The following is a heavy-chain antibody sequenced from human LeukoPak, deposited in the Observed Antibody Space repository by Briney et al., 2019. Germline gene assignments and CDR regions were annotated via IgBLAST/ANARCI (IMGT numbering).Heavy chain of an antibody. CDR1: GFSVSSNY. D-gene: IGHD3-10*01. J-gene: IGHJ4*02. Sequence: GGSLRLSCEASGFSVSSNYMSWVRQAPGKGLEWVSVFYAGGSTYYADSVKGRFTISRDNAKNSLYLQMNSLRAEDTAVYYCARDRGDYYFDYWGQGTLVTVSS. CDR2: FYAGGST. CDR3: ARDRGDYYFDY. V-gene: IGHV3-66*01.